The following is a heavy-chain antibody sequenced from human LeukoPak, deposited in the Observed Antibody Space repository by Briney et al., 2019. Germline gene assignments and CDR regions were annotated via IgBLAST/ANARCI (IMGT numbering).Heavy chain of an antibody. J-gene: IGHJ6*02. CDR2: INPSGGST. D-gene: IGHD3-9*01. Sequence: GASVKVSCKASGYTFTSYYMHWVRQAPGQGLEWMGIINPSGGSTSYAQKFQGRVTMTRDTSTSTVYMELSSLRSEDTAVYYCAREPPLGLTGYYRPYGMDVWGQGTTVTVSS. CDR3: AREPPLGLTGYYRPYGMDV. V-gene: IGHV1-46*01. CDR1: GYTFTSYY.